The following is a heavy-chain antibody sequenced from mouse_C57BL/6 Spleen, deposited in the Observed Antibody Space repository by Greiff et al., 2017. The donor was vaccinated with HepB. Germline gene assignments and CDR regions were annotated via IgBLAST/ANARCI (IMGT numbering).Heavy chain of an antibody. CDR2: ISSGSSTI. V-gene: IGHV5-17*01. Sequence: DVKLVESGGGLVKPGGSLKLSCAASGFTFSDYGMHWVRQAPEKGLEWVAYISSGSSTIYYADTVKGRFTISRDNAKNTLFLQMTSLRSEDTAMYYCTRYSTVVDYFDYWGQVTTLTVSS. CDR3: TRYSTVVDYFDY. CDR1: GFTFSDYG. J-gene: IGHJ2*01. D-gene: IGHD1-1*01.